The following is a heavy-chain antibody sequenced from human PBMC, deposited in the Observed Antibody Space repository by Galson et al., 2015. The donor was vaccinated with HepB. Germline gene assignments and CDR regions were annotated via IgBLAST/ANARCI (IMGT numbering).Heavy chain of an antibody. CDR2: IKQDGGET. Sequence: SLRLSCAASGFSLSTYWMTWVRQAPGKGLEWVANIKQDGGETYYLDSVKGRFTISRDNAKSSVYLQMNSLRAEDTAVYYCARISPWWGKGTLVTVSS. D-gene: IGHD3-3*02. CDR1: GFSLSTYW. V-gene: IGHV3-7*03. J-gene: IGHJ4*02. CDR3: ARISPW.